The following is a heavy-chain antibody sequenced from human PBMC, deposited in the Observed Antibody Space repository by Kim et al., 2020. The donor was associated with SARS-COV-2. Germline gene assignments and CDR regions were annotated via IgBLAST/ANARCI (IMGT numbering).Heavy chain of an antibody. V-gene: IGHV4-59*01. CDR1: GASINTYY. J-gene: IGHJ3*02. CDR2: IYYTGST. Sequence: SQTLSLTCTVSGASINTYYWSWIRQPPGKGLEWIGYIYYTGSTNYNPSLKSRVTISVDTSKNQVSLKLRSVTAADTAVYYCASHNSDWSPALSNAFDIWGQGTMVTVYS. CDR3: ASHNSDWSPALSNAFDI. D-gene: IGHD3-9*01.